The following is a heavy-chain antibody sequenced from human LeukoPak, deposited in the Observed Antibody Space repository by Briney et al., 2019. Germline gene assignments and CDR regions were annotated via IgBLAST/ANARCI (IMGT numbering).Heavy chain of an antibody. CDR2: INHTGST. CDR3: ARQYSSSWYTRYSYYYYGMDV. CDR1: GGSFSGYY. D-gene: IGHD6-13*01. Sequence: SETLSLTCAVYGGSFSGYYWSWIRQPPGKGLEWTGEINHTGSTNYNPSLKSRVTISVDTSKNQFSLKLSSVTAADTAVYYCARQYSSSWYTRYSYYYYGMDVWGQGTTVTVSS. V-gene: IGHV4-34*01. J-gene: IGHJ6*02.